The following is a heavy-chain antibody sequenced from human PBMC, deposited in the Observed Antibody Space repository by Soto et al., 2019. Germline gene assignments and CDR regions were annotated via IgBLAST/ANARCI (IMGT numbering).Heavy chain of an antibody. CDR1: GFTFSSYS. D-gene: IGHD2-8*01. CDR3: ARGGYCTNGVCYFDAFDI. V-gene: IGHV3-21*01. CDR2: ISSSSSYI. Sequence: EVQLVESGGGLVKPGGSLRLSCAASGFTFSSYSMNWVRQAPGKGLEWVSSISSSSSYIYYADSVKGRFTISRDNAKNSLYLQMNSLRAEDTAVYYCARGGYCTNGVCYFDAFDIWGQGTMVTVSS. J-gene: IGHJ3*02.